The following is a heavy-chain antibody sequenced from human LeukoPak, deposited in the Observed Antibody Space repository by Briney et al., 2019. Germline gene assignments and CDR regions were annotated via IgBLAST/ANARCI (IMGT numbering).Heavy chain of an antibody. CDR3: ARYCGGGSCFDY. J-gene: IGHJ4*02. CDR2: IKADGSEK. D-gene: IGHD2-15*01. Sequence: GGSLRLSCAASGFPSSSRWMSWVRQAPGKGLEWVANIKADGSEKYYVDSVKGRFTVSRDNAKNSLFLQMNSLRAEDTGLYYCARYCGGGSCFDYWGRGTLVTVSS. CDR1: GFPSSSRW. V-gene: IGHV3-7*04.